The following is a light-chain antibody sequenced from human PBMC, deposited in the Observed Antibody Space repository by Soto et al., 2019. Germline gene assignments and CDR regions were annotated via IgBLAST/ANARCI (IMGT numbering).Light chain of an antibody. Sequence: EIVLTQSPATLSLSPGERATLSCRASQSVRTYLAWYQQKPGQGPRLLIYDASSRASGIPARFSGSGSGTDFTLTISSLEPEDSAVYYCQQRSNWPSITFGQGTRLEIK. CDR2: DAS. CDR1: QSVRTY. CDR3: QQRSNWPSIT. J-gene: IGKJ5*01. V-gene: IGKV3-11*01.